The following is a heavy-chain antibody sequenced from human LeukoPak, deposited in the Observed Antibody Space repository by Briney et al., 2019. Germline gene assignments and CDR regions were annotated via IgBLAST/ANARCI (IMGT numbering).Heavy chain of an antibody. CDR1: GFTFTSYS. CDR3: ATLYIVVLSTSEWFDP. V-gene: IGHV3-30-3*01. J-gene: IGHJ5*02. Sequence: PGGSLRLSCVASGFTFTSYSIHWVRQPPGKGLEWLGVISHDDSNKYYADFVKGRFTISRDNSKDTVYLQMNSLGPEDTATYYCATLYIVVLSTSEWFDPWGQGTLVTVSS. D-gene: IGHD2-21*01. CDR2: ISHDDSNK.